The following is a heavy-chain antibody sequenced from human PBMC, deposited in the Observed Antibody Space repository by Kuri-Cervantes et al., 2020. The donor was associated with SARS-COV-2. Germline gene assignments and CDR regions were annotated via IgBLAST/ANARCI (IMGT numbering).Heavy chain of an antibody. Sequence: SETLSLTCTVSGGSISSGDYYWSWIRQPPGKGLEWIAYIHYSGYTNYNPSLKSRVTISLDASKNQFSLKLTSVTAADTAVYYCAREEGVYSSSWYWFDPWGQGTLVTVSS. D-gene: IGHD6-13*01. J-gene: IGHJ5*02. CDR1: GGSISSGDYY. CDR3: AREEGVYSSSWYWFDP. V-gene: IGHV4-30-4*08. CDR2: IHYSGYT.